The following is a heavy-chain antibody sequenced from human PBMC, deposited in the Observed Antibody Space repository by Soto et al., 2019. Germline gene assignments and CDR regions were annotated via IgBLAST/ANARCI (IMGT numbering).Heavy chain of an antibody. CDR2: ISGSGGST. D-gene: IGHD1-1*01. CDR1: GFTFSSYA. Sequence: EVQLLESGGGLVQPGGSLRRSCAASGFTFSSYAMRWVRQAPGKGLEWVSAISGSGGSTYYADSVKGRFTISRDNSKNSLYQQLTSLRAEDTAVYYCAKAPTGTTVTIALQGDNWFDPWGQGTLVTASS. CDR3: AKAPTGTTVTIALQGDNWFDP. J-gene: IGHJ5*02. V-gene: IGHV3-23*01.